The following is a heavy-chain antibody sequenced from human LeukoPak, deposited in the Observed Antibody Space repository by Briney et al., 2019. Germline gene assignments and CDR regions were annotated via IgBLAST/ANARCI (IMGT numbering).Heavy chain of an antibody. CDR3: ARDLGADPYYFDN. CDR1: GGSISSIIDY. V-gene: IGHV4-39*07. J-gene: IGHJ4*02. CDR2: IYYSGSA. Sequence: PSQTLSLTSTVSGGSISSIIDYWGWIREPPGKGLEWIGTIYYSGSAYYNPSLKSRVTISVDTSKNQFSLKLSSVTAADTAVYYCARDLGADPYYFDNWGQGTLVSVSS.